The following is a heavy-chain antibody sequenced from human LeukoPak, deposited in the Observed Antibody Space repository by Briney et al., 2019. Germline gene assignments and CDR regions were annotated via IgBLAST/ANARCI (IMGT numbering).Heavy chain of an antibody. CDR3: ASQRVITYCYLEEIDY. CDR1: GFTFNNNW. V-gene: IGHV3-7*05. D-gene: IGHD5-18*01. J-gene: IGHJ4*02. CDR2: IREDGSEK. Sequence: PGGSLRLSCAASGFTFNNNWMSWVRQAPGKGLEWVANIREDGSEKYYVDSVKGRFTISRDNAKNSLYLQMNSLRAEDTALYYCASQRVITYCYLEEIDYWGQGTLVTVSS.